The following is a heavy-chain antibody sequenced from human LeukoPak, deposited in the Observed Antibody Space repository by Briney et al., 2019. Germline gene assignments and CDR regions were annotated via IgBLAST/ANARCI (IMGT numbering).Heavy chain of an antibody. Sequence: PSETLSLTCTVSGGSISSSSDYWGWIRQPPGKGLEWIGSIYYSGNTYYNPSPKSRVTISVDTSKKQFSLKLSSVTAADTAVFYCARQLLAAAGGGGYFDYWGQGTLVTVSS. D-gene: IGHD6-13*01. V-gene: IGHV4-39*01. CDR3: ARQLLAAAGGGGYFDY. CDR2: IYYSGNT. CDR1: GGSISSSSDY. J-gene: IGHJ4*02.